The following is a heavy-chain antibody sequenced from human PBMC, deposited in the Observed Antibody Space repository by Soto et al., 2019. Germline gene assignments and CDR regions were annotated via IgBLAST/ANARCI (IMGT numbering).Heavy chain of an antibody. D-gene: IGHD3-3*01. Sequence: QVQLVESGGDLVKPGGSLRLSCAASGYTFSDYYMSWLRQAPGKGLEWISYIDTSGTKIYYADSVKGRFTITRDNAKNSLCLEMNSLRDEDTAVYYCASHYDMWSGYLSPVDYWGQGTLVTVSS. J-gene: IGHJ4*02. CDR3: ASHYDMWSGYLSPVDY. CDR2: IDTSGTKI. V-gene: IGHV3-11*01. CDR1: GYTFSDYY.